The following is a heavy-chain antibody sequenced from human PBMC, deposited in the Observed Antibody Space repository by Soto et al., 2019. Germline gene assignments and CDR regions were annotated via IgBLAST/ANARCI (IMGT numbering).Heavy chain of an antibody. CDR3: ARDDVLCDGGRCYPPPLDV. CDR2: IPSGGPT. D-gene: IGHD2-15*01. Sequence: GGSLRLSCAASGFTVSSKYTRWVRQAPGTGLEWVSLIPSGGPTYSADSVKGRFTISRDTSENTLHLQMDSLRAEDTAVYYCARDDVLCDGGRCYPPPLDVCGEGTTVTLSS. V-gene: IGHV3-66*01. J-gene: IGHJ6*02. CDR1: GFTVSSKY.